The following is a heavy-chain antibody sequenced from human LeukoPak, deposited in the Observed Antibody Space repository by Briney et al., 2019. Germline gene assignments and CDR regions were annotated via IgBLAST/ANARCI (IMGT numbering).Heavy chain of an antibody. CDR3: ARDDYGDWDY. D-gene: IGHD4-17*01. CDR1: GFTFSSYS. V-gene: IGHV3-21*01. Sequence: GGSLRLFCAASGFTFSSYSMNWVRQAPGKGLEWVSSISSSSSYLDYADSVKGRFTISRDNARNSLYLQMNSLRAEDTAVYYCARDDYGDWDYWGQGTLVTVSS. J-gene: IGHJ4*02. CDR2: ISSSSSYL.